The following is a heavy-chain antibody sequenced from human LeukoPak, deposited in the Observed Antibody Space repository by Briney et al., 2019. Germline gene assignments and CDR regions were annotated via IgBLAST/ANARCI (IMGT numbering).Heavy chain of an antibody. J-gene: IGHJ4*02. CDR2: ISGSGGST. D-gene: IGHD2-2*01. CDR3: AKSAGYCSSTSCYHFDY. Sequence: PGGSLRLSCAASGFTFSSYAMSWVRQAPGKGLEWVSAISGSGGSTYCADSVKGQFTISRDNSKNTLYLQMNSLRAEDTAVYYCAKSAGYCSSTSCYHFDYWGQGTLVTVSS. V-gene: IGHV3-23*01. CDR1: GFTFSSYA.